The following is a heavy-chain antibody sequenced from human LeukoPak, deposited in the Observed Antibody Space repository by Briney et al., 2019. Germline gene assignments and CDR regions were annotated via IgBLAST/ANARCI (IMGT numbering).Heavy chain of an antibody. D-gene: IGHD5-18*01. CDR1: GCTLTELS. CDR3: ARATPNRGYSYGEVDYFDY. Sequence: ASVKVSCKVSGCTLTELSMHWVRQAPGKGLEWMGIINPSGGSTSYAQKFQGRVTMTRDTSTSTVYMELSSLRSEDTAVYYCARATPNRGYSYGEVDYFDYWGQGTLVTVSS. CDR2: INPSGGST. V-gene: IGHV1-46*01. J-gene: IGHJ4*02.